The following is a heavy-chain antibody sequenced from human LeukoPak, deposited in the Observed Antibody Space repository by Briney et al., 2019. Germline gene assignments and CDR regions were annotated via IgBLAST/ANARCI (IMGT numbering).Heavy chain of an antibody. D-gene: IGHD3-10*01. J-gene: IGHJ4*02. CDR2: INHSGST. Sequence: PSETLSLTCAVYGGSFSGYYWSWIRQPPGKGLEWIGEINHSGSTNYNPSLKSRVTISVDTSMNQFSLKLSSVTAADTAVYYCARSVWGSGSYSGSDYWGQGTLVTVSS. CDR3: ARSVWGSGSYSGSDY. V-gene: IGHV4-34*01. CDR1: GGSFSGYY.